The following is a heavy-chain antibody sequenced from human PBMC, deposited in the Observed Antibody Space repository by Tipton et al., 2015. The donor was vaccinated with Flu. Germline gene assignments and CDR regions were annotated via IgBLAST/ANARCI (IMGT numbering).Heavy chain of an antibody. CDR1: GYSFINYW. J-gene: IGHJ4*02. V-gene: IGHV5-51*03. CDR2: IYPGDSDT. D-gene: IGHD5-24*01. CDR3: VRARWLQSIGDD. Sequence: QLMRSGAEVKKPGESLKISCKASGYSFINYWIGWVRQVPGKGLEWVGIIYPGDSDTRYSPSFQGQVTISADKSISTAYLQWSSLKASDTAIYYCVRARWLQSIGDDWGQGALVTVSS.